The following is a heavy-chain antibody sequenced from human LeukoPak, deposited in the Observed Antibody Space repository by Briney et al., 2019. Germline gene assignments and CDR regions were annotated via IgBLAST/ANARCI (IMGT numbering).Heavy chain of an antibody. CDR3: AGIPVFGVVLHQEPV. CDR2: FIPVLGTA. Sequence: ASVKVSCKASGGTFSDYALNWVRQAPGQGLEWMGVFIPVLGTANSTQNFQDRVSIPADISTHTVYMEWSSLKSEDTAVYFCAGIPVFGVVLHQEPVWGKGTTVTVSS. J-gene: IGHJ6*04. D-gene: IGHD2-8*01. V-gene: IGHV1-69*10. CDR1: GGTFSDYA.